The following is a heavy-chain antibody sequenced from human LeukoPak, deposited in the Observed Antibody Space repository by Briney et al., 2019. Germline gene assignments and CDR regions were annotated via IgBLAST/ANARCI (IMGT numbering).Heavy chain of an antibody. J-gene: IGHJ6*02. D-gene: IGHD6-6*01. V-gene: IGHV3-23*01. CDR2: ISGSGGST. CDR3: AKAAGERHSSSSGTYYYYYGMDV. Sequence: PGGSLRLSCAASGFTFSSYAMSWVRQAPGKGLEWVSAISGSGGSTYYADSVKGRFTISRDNSKNTLYLQMNSLRAEDTAVYYCAKAAGERHSSSSGTYYYYYGMDVWGQGTTVTVSS. CDR1: GFTFSSYA.